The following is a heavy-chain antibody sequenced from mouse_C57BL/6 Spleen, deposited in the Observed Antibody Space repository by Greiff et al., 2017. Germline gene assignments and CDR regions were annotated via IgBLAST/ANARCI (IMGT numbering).Heavy chain of an antibody. CDR2: IDPETGGT. Sequence: QVQLQQSGAELVRPGASVTLSCKASGYTFTDYEMHWVKQTPVHGLEWIGAIDPETGGTAYNQKFKGKAILTAGKSSSTAYMELRSLTSEDSAVYYCRRYGRSRTWYFDVWGTGTTGTVSS. CDR1: GYTFTDYE. D-gene: IGHD1-1*01. J-gene: IGHJ1*03. CDR3: RRYGRSRTWYFDV. V-gene: IGHV1-15*01.